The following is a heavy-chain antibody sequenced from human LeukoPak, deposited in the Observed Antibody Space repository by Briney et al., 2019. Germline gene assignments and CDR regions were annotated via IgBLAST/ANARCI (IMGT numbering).Heavy chain of an antibody. CDR1: GFTFSSYG. Sequence: GSSLRLSCAASGFTFSSYGMHWVRQAPGKGLDGVAVISYDGSNKYYADSVKGRFTISRDNSKNTLYLQMNSLRAEDTAVYYCAKDLRDGYKNYYYYGMDVWGQGTTVTVSS. J-gene: IGHJ6*02. CDR3: AKDLRDGYKNYYYYGMDV. V-gene: IGHV3-30*18. CDR2: ISYDGSNK. D-gene: IGHD5-24*01.